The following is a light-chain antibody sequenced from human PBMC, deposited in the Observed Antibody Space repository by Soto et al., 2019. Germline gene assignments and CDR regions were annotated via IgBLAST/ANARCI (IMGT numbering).Light chain of an antibody. CDR1: SRHSSYA. CDR2: LNSDGSH. CDR3: QTWGTGIQV. V-gene: IGLV4-69*01. Sequence: QPVLTQSPSASASLGASVKLTCTLSSRHSSYAIAWHQQQPEKGPRYLMKLNSDGSHYKGGGIPDRFSGSSSGAERYLTISSLQSEDEADYYCQTWGTGIQVFGTGTKVTVL. J-gene: IGLJ1*01.